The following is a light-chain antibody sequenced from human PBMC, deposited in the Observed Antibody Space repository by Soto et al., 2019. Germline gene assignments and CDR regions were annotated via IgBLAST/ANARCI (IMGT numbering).Light chain of an antibody. CDR2: DAA. J-gene: IGKJ1*01. Sequence: DIQMTQSPSTLSASVGDRVTITCRASQSISSWLAWYQQKPGKAPKLLIYDAASLESGVPSRFSGSGSWTGFTLTLRRLQAAYFATYYCQQYNSYWWTFGQGTKVEIK. V-gene: IGKV1-5*01. CDR3: QQYNSYWWT. CDR1: QSISSW.